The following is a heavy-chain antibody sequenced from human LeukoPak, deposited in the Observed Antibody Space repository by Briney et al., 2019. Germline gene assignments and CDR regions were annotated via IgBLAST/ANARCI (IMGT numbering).Heavy chain of an antibody. CDR2: IYTSGST. V-gene: IGHV4-4*07. D-gene: IGHD3-22*01. CDR3: ARGTYYYDSSGYSFFDY. CDR1: GGSISSYY. J-gene: IGHJ4*02. Sequence: SETLSLTCTVSGGSISSYYWSWIRQPAGKGLEWIGRIYTSGSTNYNPSLKSRVTIPVDKSKNQFSLKLSSVTAADTAVYYCARGTYYYDSSGYSFFDYWGQGTLVTVSS.